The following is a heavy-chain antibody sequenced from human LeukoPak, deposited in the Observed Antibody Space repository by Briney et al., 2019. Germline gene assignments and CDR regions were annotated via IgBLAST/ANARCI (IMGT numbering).Heavy chain of an antibody. D-gene: IGHD6-19*01. J-gene: IGHJ4*02. CDR1: GFTFSSYS. V-gene: IGHV3-48*01. CDR3: ARDRYSSGWDFDY. CDR2: ISSSSSTI. Sequence: GGSLRLSCAASGFTFSSYSMNWVRQAPGKGLEWVSYISSSSSTIYYADSVKGRFTISRDNAKNSLYLQMNSLRAEDTAVYYCARDRYSSGWDFDYWGQGTLVTVSS.